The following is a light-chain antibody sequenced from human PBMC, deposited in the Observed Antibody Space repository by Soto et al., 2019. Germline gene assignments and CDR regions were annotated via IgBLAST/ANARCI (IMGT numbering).Light chain of an antibody. V-gene: IGKV1-5*01. J-gene: IGKJ1*01. CDR1: QTIGSW. CDR3: YRYSSFPRT. Sequence: DIQMTQSPSTLSASVGDRVTITCRASQTIGSWLAWYQQKPGKAPELLIYDASTLEGGVPSRFSGSGTGTEFSLTITSLQPYDFATFYCYRYSSFPRTFGQGTKVEIK. CDR2: DAS.